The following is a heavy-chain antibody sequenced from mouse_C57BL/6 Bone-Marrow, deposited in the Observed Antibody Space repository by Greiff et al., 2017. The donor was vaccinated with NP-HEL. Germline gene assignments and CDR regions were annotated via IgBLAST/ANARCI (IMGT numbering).Heavy chain of an antibody. J-gene: IGHJ4*01. CDR3: ARSRDGYNYYAMDD. Sequence: VQLQQSGAELARPGASVKLSCKASGYTFTSYGISWVKQRTGQGLEWIGEIYPRSGNTYYNEKFKGKATLTADKSSSTAYMELRSLTSEDSAVYFCARSRDGYNYYAMDDWGQGTSVTVAS. CDR1: GYTFTSYG. D-gene: IGHD2-3*01. CDR2: IYPRSGNT. V-gene: IGHV1-81*01.